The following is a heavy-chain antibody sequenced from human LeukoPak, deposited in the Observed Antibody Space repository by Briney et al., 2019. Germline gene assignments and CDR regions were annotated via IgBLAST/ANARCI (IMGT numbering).Heavy chain of an antibody. V-gene: IGHV3-23*01. CDR3: AKAGIGVVGYFDY. D-gene: IGHD6-19*01. CDR1: GFTFSSYA. Sequence: GGSLRLSCAASGFTFSSYAMSWVRQAPGKGLEWVSIIRGSGGGTYYADSVKGRFTISRDNSKNTLYLQMSSLRDEDTALYYCAKAGIGVVGYFDYWGQGTLVTVSS. CDR2: IRGSGGGT. J-gene: IGHJ4*02.